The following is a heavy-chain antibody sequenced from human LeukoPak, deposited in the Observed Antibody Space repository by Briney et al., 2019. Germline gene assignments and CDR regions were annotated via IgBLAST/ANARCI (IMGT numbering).Heavy chain of an antibody. CDR3: ARVPYSNLPRYNWFDP. CDR2: IYYSGST. Sequence: SETLSLTCTVSGGSISSSSYYWGWIRQPPGKGLEWIGSIYYSGSTYYNPSLKSRVTISVDTSKNQFSLKLSSVTAADTAVYYCARVPYSNLPRYNWFDPWGQGTLVTVSS. V-gene: IGHV4-39*01. D-gene: IGHD4-11*01. CDR1: GGSISSSSYY. J-gene: IGHJ5*02.